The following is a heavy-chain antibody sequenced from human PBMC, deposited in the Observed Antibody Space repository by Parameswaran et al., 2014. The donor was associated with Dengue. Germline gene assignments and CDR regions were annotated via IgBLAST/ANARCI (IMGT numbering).Heavy chain of an antibody. CDR1: GGTFSSYA. CDR2: IIPILGIA. CDR3: ASRYCSSTSCRSIYYYYGMDV. Sequence: PGASVKVSCKASGGTFSSYAISWVRQAPGQGLEWMRRIIPILGIANYAQKFQGRVTITADKSTSTAYMELSSLRSEDTAVYYCASRYCSSTSCRSIYYYYGMDVWGQGTTVTVSS. V-gene: IGHV1-69*04. J-gene: IGHJ6*02. D-gene: IGHD2-2*01.